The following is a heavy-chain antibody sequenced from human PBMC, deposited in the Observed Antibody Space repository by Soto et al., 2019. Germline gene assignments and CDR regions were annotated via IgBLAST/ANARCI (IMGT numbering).Heavy chain of an antibody. CDR3: AKERRGQGEGSSWSYFDY. D-gene: IGHD6-13*01. V-gene: IGHV3-43*01. CDR1: GFTFDYHT. CDR2: ITWDGGSK. Sequence: PGGSLRLSCTASGFTFDYHTMHWVRQAPGKGLEWVSLITWDGGSKHYVDSVKGRFTISRDNSKDSLYLQMNSLTTEDTAFYYCAKERRGQGEGSSWSYFDYWGQGTLVTVSS. J-gene: IGHJ4*02.